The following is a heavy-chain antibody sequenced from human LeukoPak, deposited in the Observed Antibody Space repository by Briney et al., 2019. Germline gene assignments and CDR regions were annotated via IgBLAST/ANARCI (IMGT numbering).Heavy chain of an antibody. CDR1: GYTLTELS. V-gene: IGHV1-24*01. CDR3: ATYPYYYDSRGYPFDY. Sequence: ASVKVSCKVSGYTLTELSMHWVRQAPGKGLEWMGGFDPEDGETIYAQKFQGRVTMTEDTSTDTAYMELSSLRSEDTAVYYCATYPYYYDSRGYPFDYWGQGTLVTVSS. CDR2: FDPEDGET. J-gene: IGHJ4*02. D-gene: IGHD3-22*01.